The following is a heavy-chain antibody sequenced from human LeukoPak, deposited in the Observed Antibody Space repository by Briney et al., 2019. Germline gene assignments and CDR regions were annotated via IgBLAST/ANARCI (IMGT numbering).Heavy chain of an antibody. J-gene: IGHJ4*02. Sequence: SETLSLTCXXSGDSISTSNFHWGWVRQPPGRGLEWIGSLDYSGTTYYNTSLNTRVTLSVDTSKNQISLSLISVTDADRAVYYCARSRSNSRTDFEYWGQGTLVTVSS. CDR3: ARSRSNSRTDFEY. CDR1: GDSISTSNFH. CDR2: LDYSGTT. V-gene: IGHV4-39*07. D-gene: IGHD3/OR15-3a*01.